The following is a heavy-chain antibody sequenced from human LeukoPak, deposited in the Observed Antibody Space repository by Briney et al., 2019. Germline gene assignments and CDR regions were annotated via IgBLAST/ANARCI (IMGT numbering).Heavy chain of an antibody. CDR2: IWYDGSNK. J-gene: IGHJ4*02. Sequence: GGSLRLSCAASGFTFRSYGMHWVRQAPGKGLEWVAIIWYDGSNKYYADSVKGRFTISRDNSKNTLYLQMNSLRAEDTAVYYCARDLTRGVGVALIYWGQGTPVTVSS. CDR1: GFTFRSYG. D-gene: IGHD6-19*01. CDR3: ARDLTRGVGVALIY. V-gene: IGHV3-33*01.